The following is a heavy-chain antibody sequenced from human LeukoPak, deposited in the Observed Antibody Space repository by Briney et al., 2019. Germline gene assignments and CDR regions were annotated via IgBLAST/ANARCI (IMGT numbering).Heavy chain of an antibody. V-gene: IGHV3-23*01. Sequence: AGSLSLSCEASGFTFSAYDMSWVRQAPGTGLEWVSAIDLSGSDTYYPDSVKGRFTISRDKEKKTLYLQMNSVRDEDTAVYFCAKRGVVTGVILVGFHKEAYYFDSWGQGALVTVSS. CDR1: GFTFSAYD. CDR3: AKRGVVTGVILVGFHKEAYYFDS. D-gene: IGHD2-21*02. J-gene: IGHJ4*02. CDR2: IDLSGSDT.